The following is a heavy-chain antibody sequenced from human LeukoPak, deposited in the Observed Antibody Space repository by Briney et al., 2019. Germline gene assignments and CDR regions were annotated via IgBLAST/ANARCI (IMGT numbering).Heavy chain of an antibody. CDR3: ARAPVATPSEFDY. V-gene: IGHV4-61*01. CDR2: IYYSGST. Sequence: SETLSLTCTVSGGSVSSGSYYWSWIRQPPGKGLEWIGYIYYSGSTNYNPSLKSRVTISVDTSKNQFSLKLSSVTAADTAVYYCARAPVATPSEFDYWGQGTLVTVSS. CDR1: GGSVSSGSYY. J-gene: IGHJ4*02. D-gene: IGHD5-12*01.